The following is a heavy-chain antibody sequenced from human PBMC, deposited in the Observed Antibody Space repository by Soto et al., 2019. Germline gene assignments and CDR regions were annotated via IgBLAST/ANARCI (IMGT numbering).Heavy chain of an antibody. D-gene: IGHD5-12*01. CDR3: ATAHAYNYQGYFDL. V-gene: IGHV1-2*02. J-gene: IGHJ2*01. Sequence: XSVKGSCEASGYTFTDYYMHWGRQAPGQGLEWMGWINPSSGDSNYAQKFQGRVTMTRDTSISTAPMELNRLRCDDTAIYYCATAHAYNYQGYFDLWGRGTLVSVSS. CDR1: GYTFTDYY. CDR2: INPSSGDS.